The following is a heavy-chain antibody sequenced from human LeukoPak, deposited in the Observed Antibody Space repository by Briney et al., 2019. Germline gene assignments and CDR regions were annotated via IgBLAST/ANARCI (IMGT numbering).Heavy chain of an antibody. V-gene: IGHV3-30*02. D-gene: IGHD3-10*01. CDR3: AKDLEHYYGSGSYPRYYYYYYMDV. J-gene: IGHJ6*03. Sequence: GGSLRLSCAASGFTFSSYGMHWVRQAPGKGLEWVAFIRYDGSNKYYADSVKGRFTISRDNSKNTLYPQMNSLRAEDTAVYYCAKDLEHYYGSGSYPRYYYYYYMDVWGKGTTVTVSS. CDR1: GFTFSSYG. CDR2: IRYDGSNK.